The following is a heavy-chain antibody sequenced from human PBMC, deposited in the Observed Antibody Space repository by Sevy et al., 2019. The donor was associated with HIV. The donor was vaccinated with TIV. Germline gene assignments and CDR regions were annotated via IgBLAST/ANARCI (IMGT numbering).Heavy chain of an antibody. J-gene: IGHJ4*02. CDR3: ARGRYSDYVYSY. D-gene: IGHD4-17*01. V-gene: IGHV3-53*01. CDR1: GFTVSSNY. Sequence: GGSLRLSCAASGFTVSSNYMSWVRQAPGKGLEWVSVIYSGGSTYYADSVKGRFTISRDNSKNTLYLQMNSLRAEDTAVYYCARGRYSDYVYSYGGQGTLVTVSS. CDR2: IYSGGST.